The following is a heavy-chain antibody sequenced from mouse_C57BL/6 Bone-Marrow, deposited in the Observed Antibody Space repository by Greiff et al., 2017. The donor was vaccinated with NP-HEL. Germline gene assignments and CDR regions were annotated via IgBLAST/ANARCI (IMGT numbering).Heavy chain of an antibody. D-gene: IGHD3-2*02. CDR1: GYTFTSYW. V-gene: IGHV1-74*01. J-gene: IGHJ3*01. Sequence: VQLQQPGAELVKPGASVKVSCKASGYTFTSYWMHWVKQRPGQGLEWIGRIHPSDSDTNYNQKFKGKATLTVDKSSRTAYMQLSSLTSEDSAVYYWAIGTAQVAWFAYWGQGTLVTVSA. CDR3: AIGTAQVAWFAY. CDR2: IHPSDSDT.